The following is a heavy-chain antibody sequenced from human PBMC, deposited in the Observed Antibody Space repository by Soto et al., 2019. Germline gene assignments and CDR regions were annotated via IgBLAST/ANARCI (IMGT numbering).Heavy chain of an antibody. V-gene: IGHV4-31*03. CDR2: IYYSGGT. CDR1: GGSISSGGYY. D-gene: IGHD4-17*01. J-gene: IGHJ4*02. Sequence: SETLSLTCTVSGGSISSGGYYWSWIRQHPGKGLEWIGYIYYSGGTYYNPSLKSRVTISVDTSKNQFSLKLSSVTAADTAVYYCARSSQSTVTIFDYWGQGTLVTVSS. CDR3: ARSSQSTVTIFDY.